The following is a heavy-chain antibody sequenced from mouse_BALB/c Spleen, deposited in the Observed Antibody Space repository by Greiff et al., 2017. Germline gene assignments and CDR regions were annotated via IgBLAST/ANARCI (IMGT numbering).Heavy chain of an antibody. V-gene: IGHV3-6*02. Sequence: EVQLQESGPGLVKPSQSLSLTCSVTGYSITSGYYWNWIRQFPGNKLEWMGYISYDGSNNYNPSLKNRISITRDTSKNQFFLKLNSVTTEDTATYYCAREGAYYRYDWYFDVWGAGTTVTVSS. CDR3: AREGAYYRYDWYFDV. CDR2: ISYDGSN. CDR1: GYSITSGYY. J-gene: IGHJ1*01. D-gene: IGHD2-14*01.